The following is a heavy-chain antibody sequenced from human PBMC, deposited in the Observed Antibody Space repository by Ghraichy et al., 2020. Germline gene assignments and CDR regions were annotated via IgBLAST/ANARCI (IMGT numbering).Heavy chain of an antibody. Sequence: SVKVSCKASGGTFSSYAISWVRQAPGQGLEWMGGIIPIFGTANYAQKFQGRVTITADESTSTAYMELSSLRSEDTAVYYCASSAGSTSCYTQVVPCYYYYGMDVWGQGTTVTVSS. J-gene: IGHJ6*02. CDR3: ASSAGSTSCYTQVVPCYYYYGMDV. V-gene: IGHV1-69*13. CDR2: IIPIFGTA. CDR1: GGTFSSYA. D-gene: IGHD2-2*02.